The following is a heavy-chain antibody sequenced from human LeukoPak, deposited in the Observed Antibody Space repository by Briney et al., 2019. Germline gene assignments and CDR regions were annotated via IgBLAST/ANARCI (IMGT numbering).Heavy chain of an antibody. CDR3: ARGRGTY. D-gene: IGHD3-16*01. Sequence: PSETLSLTCAIYGGSFSGYYWSWIRQPPGKGLEWIGEINHSGSTNYNPSLKSRVTISVDTSKNQFSLKLSSVTAADTAVYYCARGRGTYWGQGTLVTVYS. CDR1: GGSFSGYY. CDR2: INHSGST. J-gene: IGHJ4*02. V-gene: IGHV4-34*01.